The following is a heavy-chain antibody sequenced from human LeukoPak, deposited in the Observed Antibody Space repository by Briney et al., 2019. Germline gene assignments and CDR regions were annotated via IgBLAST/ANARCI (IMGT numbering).Heavy chain of an antibody. CDR2: ISHNSGSI. Sequence: PGRSLRLSCAASGFTFDGFAMFWVRQAPGKGLEWVSGISHNSGSIGYGDSVRGRFTISRDNAKNSLYLQMNSLRAEDTALYYCAAAAGNGPFDYWGQGTLVTVSS. CDR1: GFTFDGFA. V-gene: IGHV3-9*01. D-gene: IGHD6-13*01. J-gene: IGHJ4*02. CDR3: AAAAGNGPFDY.